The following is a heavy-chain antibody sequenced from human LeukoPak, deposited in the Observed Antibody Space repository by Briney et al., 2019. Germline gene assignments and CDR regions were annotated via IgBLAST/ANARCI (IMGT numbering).Heavy chain of an antibody. CDR1: GYSIRGGYY. CDR3: ARVRGMEVTANWYFDL. Sequence: SETLSLTCAVSGYSIRGGYYWGWIRQPPGRGLEWIGSTYHSGSTFYKPSLKIRVTISVDASKNQFSPKLTSATAADTAVYYCARVRGMEVTANWYFDLWGRGTLVTVSS. CDR2: TYHSGST. V-gene: IGHV4-38-2*01. J-gene: IGHJ2*01. D-gene: IGHD2-21*02.